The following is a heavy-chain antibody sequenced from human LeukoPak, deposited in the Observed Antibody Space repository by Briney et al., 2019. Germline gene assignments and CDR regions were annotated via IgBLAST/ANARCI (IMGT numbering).Heavy chain of an antibody. D-gene: IGHD3-22*01. CDR3: ARDLTSSYYYDSSGYAFDI. CDR2: ISSSSSYI. CDR1: GFTFSSYS. J-gene: IGHJ3*02. Sequence: GGSLRLSCAASGFTFSSYSMNWVRQAPGKGLEWVSSISSSSSYIYYADSVKGRFTISRDNAKNSLYLQMNSLRAEDTAVYYCARDLTSSYYYDSSGYAFDIWGQGTMVTVSS. V-gene: IGHV3-21*01.